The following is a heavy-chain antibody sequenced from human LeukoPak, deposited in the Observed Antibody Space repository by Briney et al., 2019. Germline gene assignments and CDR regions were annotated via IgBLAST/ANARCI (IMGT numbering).Heavy chain of an antibody. CDR1: GFTFSSYA. D-gene: IGHD5-12*01. V-gene: IGHV3-23*01. CDR2: ISGSGGHI. CDR3: AKLSGYDWGYFDY. Sequence: GGSLRLSCAASGFTFSSYAMSWVRQAPGKGLEWVSGISGSGGHIYYADSVKGRFTISRDNSKNTLYLQMNSLRAAATAVYYCAKLSGYDWGYFDYSGQRTLVTVSS. J-gene: IGHJ4*02.